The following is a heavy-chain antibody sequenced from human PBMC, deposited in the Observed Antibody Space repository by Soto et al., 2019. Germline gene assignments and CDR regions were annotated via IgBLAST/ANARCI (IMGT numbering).Heavy chain of an antibody. CDR1: GFTFDDYA. CDR3: ARLGTYYDFWSTILRDAFDI. CDR2: ISWNSGSI. J-gene: IGHJ3*02. Sequence: EVQLVESGGGLVQPGRSLRLSCAASGFTFDDYAMHWVRQAPGKGLEWVSGISWNSGSIGYADSVKGRFTISRDNAKNSLYLQMNSLRAEDTALYYCARLGTYYDFWSTILRDAFDIWGQGTMVTVSS. D-gene: IGHD3-3*01. V-gene: IGHV3-9*01.